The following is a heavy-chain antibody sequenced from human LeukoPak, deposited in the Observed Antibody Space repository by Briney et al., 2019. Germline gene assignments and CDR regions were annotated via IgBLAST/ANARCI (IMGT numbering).Heavy chain of an antibody. J-gene: IGHJ5*02. CDR1: GFTFSSYA. V-gene: IGHV3-30-3*01. CDR3: ARDVGYRSWFDP. D-gene: IGHD5-18*01. CDR2: ISYDGSNK. Sequence: RGSLRLSRAASGFTFSSYAMHWVRQAPGKGLEWVAVISYDGSNKYYADSVKGRFTISRDNAKNSLYLQMNSLRAEDTAVYYCARDVGYRSWFDPWGQGTLVIVSS.